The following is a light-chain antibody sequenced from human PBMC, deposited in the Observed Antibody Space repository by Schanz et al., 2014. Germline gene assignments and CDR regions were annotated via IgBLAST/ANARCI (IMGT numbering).Light chain of an antibody. Sequence: QSALTQPRSVSGSPGQSVTISCIGTSSDVGGYNYVSWYQLHPGKAPKLLIYDVTKRPSGVPDRFSGSKSGNTASLTISGLQAEDEAEYYCCSYAGSYSWVFGGGTQLTVL. V-gene: IGLV2-11*01. CDR3: CSYAGSYSWV. J-gene: IGLJ3*02. CDR2: DVT. CDR1: SSDVGGYNY.